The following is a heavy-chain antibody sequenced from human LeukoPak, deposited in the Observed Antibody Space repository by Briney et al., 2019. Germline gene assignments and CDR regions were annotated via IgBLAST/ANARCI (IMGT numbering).Heavy chain of an antibody. Sequence: GGSLRLSCAASGFTFSSYSMNWVRQAPGRGLEWVSSISGSSSYIYYADSVKGRFTISRDNAKNSLYLQMNSLRAEDTAVYYCASSYYYDSSDYWGQGTLVTVSS. J-gene: IGHJ4*02. CDR3: ASSYYYDSSDY. V-gene: IGHV3-21*01. CDR2: ISGSSSYI. CDR1: GFTFSSYS. D-gene: IGHD3-22*01.